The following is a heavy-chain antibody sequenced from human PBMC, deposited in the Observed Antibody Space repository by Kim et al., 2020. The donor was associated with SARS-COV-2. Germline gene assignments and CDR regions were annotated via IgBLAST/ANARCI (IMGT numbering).Heavy chain of an antibody. CDR2: IYSTGSG. Sequence: SETLSLTSVSGASISAYHWTWFRQSPGKGLEWIGYIYSTGSGNYNPSLKSRVTMSVDTSKNQLFLKVSSVIAADTAMYYCARKDGDYWGQGTLVTVSS. CDR1: GASISAYH. V-gene: IGHV4-59*13. J-gene: IGHJ4*02. CDR3: ARKDGDY.